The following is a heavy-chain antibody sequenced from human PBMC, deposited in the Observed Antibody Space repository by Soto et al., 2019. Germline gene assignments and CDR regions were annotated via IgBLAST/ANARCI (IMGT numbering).Heavy chain of an antibody. CDR1: EFTFSSYA. CDR2: ISGGGGTT. Sequence: EVQLLESGGGLVQPGGSLRLSCAASEFTFSSYAMSWVRQAPGKGLEWVSAISGGGGTTYYADFAKGRFTISRDNSKNTLYLQMNSLRAEDTAVYYCAKGRYSYDYWGQGTLVTVSS. D-gene: IGHD5-18*01. J-gene: IGHJ4*02. CDR3: AKGRYSYDY. V-gene: IGHV3-23*01.